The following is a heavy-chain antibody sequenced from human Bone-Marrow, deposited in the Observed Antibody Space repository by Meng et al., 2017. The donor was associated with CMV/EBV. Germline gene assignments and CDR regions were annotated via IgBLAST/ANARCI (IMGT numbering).Heavy chain of an antibody. CDR1: GGSFSGYY. V-gene: IGHV4-34*01. Sequence: QGQLQRWGAGLLKPSGTLSLTCAVYGGSFSGYYWSWIRQPPGKGLEWIGEINHSGSTNYNPSLKSRVTISVDTSKNQFSLKLSSVTAADTAVYYCARGVDYYDSSGYYYWGQGTLVTVSS. D-gene: IGHD3-22*01. CDR2: INHSGST. J-gene: IGHJ4*02. CDR3: ARGVDYYDSSGYYY.